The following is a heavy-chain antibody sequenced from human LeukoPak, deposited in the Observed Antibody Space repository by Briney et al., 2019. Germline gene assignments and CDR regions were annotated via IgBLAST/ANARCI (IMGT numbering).Heavy chain of an antibody. J-gene: IGHJ4*02. D-gene: IGHD2-2*01. CDR2: ISSSSSTI. Sequence: QSGGSLRLSCAVSGFTFSSYSMSWFRQAPGKGLEWVSFISSSSSTIYYADSVKGRFTISRDNAKNSLYLQMNSLRAEDTAVYYCARDKGGTVPTAIDYWGQGTLVTVSS. CDR1: GFTFSSYS. CDR3: ARDKGGTVPTAIDY. V-gene: IGHV3-48*04.